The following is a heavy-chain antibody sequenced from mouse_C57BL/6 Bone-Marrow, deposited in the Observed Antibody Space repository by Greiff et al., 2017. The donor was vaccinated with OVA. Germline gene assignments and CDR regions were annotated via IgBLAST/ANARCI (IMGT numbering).Heavy chain of an antibody. D-gene: IGHD3-2*02. V-gene: IGHV1-75*01. CDR2: IFPGSGST. CDR1: GYTFTDYY. J-gene: IGHJ4*01. Sequence: QVQLQQSEPELVKPGASVKISCKASGYTFTDYYINWVKQRPGQGLEWIGWIFPGSGSTYYNEKFKGKATLTVDKSSSTAYMLLSSLTSEDSAVYCCARRDSSGYVDYAMDYWGQGTSVTVSS. CDR3: ARRDSSGYVDYAMDY.